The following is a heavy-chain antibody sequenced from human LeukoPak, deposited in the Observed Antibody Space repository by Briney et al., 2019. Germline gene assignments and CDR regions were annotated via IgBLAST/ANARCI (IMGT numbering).Heavy chain of an antibody. D-gene: IGHD3-22*01. V-gene: IGHV3-15*01. CDR1: GFTFSNAW. CDR3: TTASVTMIVVVSDAFDI. CDR2: IKSKTDGGTT. J-gene: IGHJ3*02. Sequence: GGSLRLSCAASGFTFSNAWMSRVRQAPGKGLEWVGRIKSKTDGGTTDYAAPVKGRFTISRDDSKNTLYLQMNSLKTEDTAVYYCTTASVTMIVVVSDAFDIWGQGTMVTVSS.